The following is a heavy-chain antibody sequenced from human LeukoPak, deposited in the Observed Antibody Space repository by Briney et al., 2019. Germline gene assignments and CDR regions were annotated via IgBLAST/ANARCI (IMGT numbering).Heavy chain of an antibody. D-gene: IGHD2-2*01. CDR2: IRYDGSNK. CDR1: GFTFSSYA. CDR3: HIVQDCSSTSCPRFGNDYYYYMDV. J-gene: IGHJ6*03. Sequence: GGSLRLSCAASGFTFSSYAMSWVRQAPGKGLEWVAFIRYDGSNKYYADSVKGRFTISRDNSKNTLYLQMNSLRAEDTAVYYSHIVQDCSSTSCPRFGNDYYYYMDVWGKGTTVTVSS. V-gene: IGHV3-30*02.